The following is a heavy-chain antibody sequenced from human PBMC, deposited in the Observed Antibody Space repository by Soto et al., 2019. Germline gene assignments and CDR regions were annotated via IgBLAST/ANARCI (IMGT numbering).Heavy chain of an antibody. CDR1: GFTFDDYA. CDR2: INSNSGSV. D-gene: IGHD2-2*01. CDR3: AKSQRYCSSASCYFVPRVGDP. V-gene: IGHV3-9*01. Sequence: EVQLVESGGGLVQPGRSLRLSCVASGFTFDDYAMHWVRPAPGKGLEWVSGINSNSGSVGYASSVQGRFTISRDNAKNSLYLQRNSLRPEYTACYYCAKSQRYCSSASCYFVPRVGDPWGQGTLVTGSS. J-gene: IGHJ5*02.